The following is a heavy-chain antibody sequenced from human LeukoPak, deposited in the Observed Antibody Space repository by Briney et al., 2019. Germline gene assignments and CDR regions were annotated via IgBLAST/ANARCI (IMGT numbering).Heavy chain of an antibody. J-gene: IGHJ4*02. D-gene: IGHD3-16*01. CDR3: AKDQGGVSDY. V-gene: IGHV3-30*18. CDR1: GFTFSSYA. Sequence: GGSLRLSCAASGFTFSSYALSWVRQAPGKGLEWVAVISYDGSNKYYADSVKGRFTISRDNSKNTLYLQMNSLRAEDTAVYYCAKDQGGVSDYWGQGTLVTVSS. CDR2: ISYDGSNK.